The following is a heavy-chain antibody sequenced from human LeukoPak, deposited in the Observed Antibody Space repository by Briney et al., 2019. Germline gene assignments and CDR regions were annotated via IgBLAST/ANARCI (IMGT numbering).Heavy chain of an antibody. CDR1: GRTYRSYD. Sequence: GRSLRLSCAVSGRTYRSYDTSWASQAPGQGLEWGSVISDSGDYTSYADSVRGRFTISRDNSRNTLYLQMISLRPEDTAVYYCAKDTSIGKYCTNGVCSPFDYWGQGTLVTVSS. V-gene: IGHV3-23*01. CDR2: ISDSGDYT. J-gene: IGHJ4*02. CDR3: AKDTSIGKYCTNGVCSPFDY. D-gene: IGHD2-8*01.